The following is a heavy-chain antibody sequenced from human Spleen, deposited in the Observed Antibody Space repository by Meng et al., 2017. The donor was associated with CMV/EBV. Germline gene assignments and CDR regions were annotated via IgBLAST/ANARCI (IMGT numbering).Heavy chain of an antibody. V-gene: IGHV3-30*19. CDR3: ARGLVGYFDY. CDR1: GFTFSNYG. D-gene: IGHD1-26*01. Sequence: RLSCAASGFTFSNYGMHWVRQAPGKGLEWVAVISNDASKKYYAGSVKGRFTISRDDSKNAVFLQMISLRPEDTAVYYCARGLVGYFDYWGQGTTVTVSS. J-gene: IGHJ4*02. CDR2: ISNDASKK.